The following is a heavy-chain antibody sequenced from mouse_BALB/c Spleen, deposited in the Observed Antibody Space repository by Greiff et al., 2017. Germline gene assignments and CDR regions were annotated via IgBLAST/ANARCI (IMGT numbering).Heavy chain of an antibody. CDR1: GFTFSSYA. D-gene: IGHD1-2*01. Sequence: EVQLQQSGGGLVKPGGSLKLSCAASGFTFSSYAMSWVRQTPEKRLEWVASISSGGSTYYPDSVKGRFTISRDNARNILYLQMSSLRSEDTAMYYCAREDYYGYDWYFDVWGAGTTVTVSS. CDR2: ISSGGST. V-gene: IGHV5-6-5*01. CDR3: AREDYYGYDWYFDV. J-gene: IGHJ1*01.